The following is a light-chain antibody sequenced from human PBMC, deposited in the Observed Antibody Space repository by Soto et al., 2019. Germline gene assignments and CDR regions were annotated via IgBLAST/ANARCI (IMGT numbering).Light chain of an antibody. CDR2: ATS. J-gene: IGKJ1*01. CDR1: QSIGRY. Sequence: DIQMTQFPPSSSASIGDRVIITCRPSQSIGRYLNWYQQKPRKAPNLLIYATSTLYTGVPSRFSGSVSGRNFSLTISGLRPEDFATYYCQHSYSTPWTFGQGTKV. CDR3: QHSYSTPWT. V-gene: IGKV1-39*01.